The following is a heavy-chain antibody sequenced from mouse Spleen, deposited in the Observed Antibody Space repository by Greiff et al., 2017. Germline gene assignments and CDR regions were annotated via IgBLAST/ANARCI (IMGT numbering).Heavy chain of an antibody. CDR3: TRWDGSSPWFAY. CDR1: GYTFTDYE. V-gene: IGHV1-15*01. CDR2: IDPETGGT. J-gene: IGHJ3*01. D-gene: IGHD1-1*01. Sequence: VQLQQSGAELVRPGASVTLSCKASGYTFTDYEMHWVKQTPVHGLEWIGAIDPETGGTAYNQKFKGKAILTADKSSSTAYMELRSLTSEDSAVYYCTRWDGSSPWFAYWGQGTLVTVSA.